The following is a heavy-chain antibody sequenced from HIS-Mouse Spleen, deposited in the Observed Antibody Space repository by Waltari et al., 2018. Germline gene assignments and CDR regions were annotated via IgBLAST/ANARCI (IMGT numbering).Heavy chain of an antibody. CDR1: GFTFSSSG. CDR2: ISYDGSNK. V-gene: IGHV3-30*18. J-gene: IGHJ5*02. CDR3: AKDPGIAAAGP. D-gene: IGHD6-13*01. Sequence: QVQLVESGGGVVQPGRSLRLSCPASGFTFSSSGFQLVRQAPGKGLEWVAVISYDGSNKYYADSVKGRFTISRDNSKNTLYLQMNSLRAEDTAVYYCAKDPGIAAAGPWGQGTLVTVSS.